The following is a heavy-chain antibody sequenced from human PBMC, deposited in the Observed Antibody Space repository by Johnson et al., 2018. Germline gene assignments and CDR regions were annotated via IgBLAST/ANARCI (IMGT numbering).Heavy chain of an antibody. CDR3: ARAPGIVGGTYFDS. Sequence: QVQLVESGGGVVQXGRSLSLSCAASGFTFSPFAMNWVRQPPGKGLEWLALISYDATNKNYAHSVKGGFTISRDKLKDTVSLQMDNLTSEDTAVYYCARAPGIVGGTYFDSWGQGTLVTVSS. CDR1: GFTFSPFA. J-gene: IGHJ4*02. V-gene: IGHV3-30*04. D-gene: IGHD1-26*01. CDR2: ISYDATNK.